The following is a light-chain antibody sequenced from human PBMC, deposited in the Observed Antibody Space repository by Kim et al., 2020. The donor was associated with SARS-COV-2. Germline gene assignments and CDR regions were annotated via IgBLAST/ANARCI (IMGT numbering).Light chain of an antibody. V-gene: IGLV3-21*04. J-gene: IGLJ2*01. CDR1: NIGSKN. CDR3: QVWDSSSDHVV. CDR2: YDS. Sequence: SYELTQPPSVSVAPGKTARITCGEKNIGSKNVHWYQQKPGQAPVVVIYYDSDRPSGIPERFSGSNSGNTATLTISRVEAGDEADYYCQVWDSSSDHVVFGGGTQLTVL.